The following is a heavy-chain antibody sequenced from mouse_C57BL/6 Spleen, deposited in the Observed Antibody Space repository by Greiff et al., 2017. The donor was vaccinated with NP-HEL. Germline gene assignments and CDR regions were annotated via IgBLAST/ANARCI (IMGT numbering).Heavy chain of an antibody. CDR3: ARESYYDYDVRYAMDY. CDR2: IYPGDGDT. D-gene: IGHD2-4*01. V-gene: IGHV1-80*01. CDR1: GYAFSSYW. Sequence: VQRVESGAELVKPGASVKISCKASGYAFSSYWMNWVKQRPGKGLEWIGQIYPGDGDTNYNGKFKGKATLTADKSSSTAYMQLSSLTSEDSAVYFCARESYYDYDVRYAMDYWGQGTSVTVSS. J-gene: IGHJ4*01.